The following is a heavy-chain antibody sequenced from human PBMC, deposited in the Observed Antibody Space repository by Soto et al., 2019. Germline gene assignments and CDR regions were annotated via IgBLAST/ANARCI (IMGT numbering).Heavy chain of an antibody. V-gene: IGHV4-61*01. D-gene: IGHD1-26*01. J-gene: IGHJ4*02. Sequence: SETLSLTCTVSGGSVSSGSYYWSWIRQPPGKGLEWIGYIYYSGSTNYNPSLKSRVTISVDTSKNQFSLKLSSVTAADTAVYYCARVSGWELLGMFDYWGQGTLVTVSS. CDR1: GGSVSSGSYY. CDR3: ARVSGWELLGMFDY. CDR2: IYYSGST.